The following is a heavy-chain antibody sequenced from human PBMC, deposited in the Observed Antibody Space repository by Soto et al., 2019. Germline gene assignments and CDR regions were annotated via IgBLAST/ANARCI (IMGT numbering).Heavy chain of an antibody. Sequence: QVHLQESGPGLVKPSGTLSLTCTVSNASISSRKWWTWVRQTPGKGLEWIGEIYHSGSINHNPSLKSRGTMSVDKYKNQFSLKMTSVTAADTGVYYCARIFGELLADAFDIWGQGTVVTVSS. CDR3: ARIFGELLADAFDI. CDR2: IYHSGSI. J-gene: IGHJ3*02. CDR1: NASISSRKW. D-gene: IGHD3-10*01. V-gene: IGHV4-4*02.